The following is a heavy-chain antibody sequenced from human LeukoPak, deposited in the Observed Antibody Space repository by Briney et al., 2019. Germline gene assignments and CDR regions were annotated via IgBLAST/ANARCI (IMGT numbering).Heavy chain of an antibody. D-gene: IGHD3-16*02. Sequence: GGSLRLSCAASGFTFSSYAMHWVRQAPGKGLEYVSAISSNGGSTYYANSVKGRFTISRDNSKNTLYLQMNSLRAEDTAVYYCATGITYYDYVWGSYPYYWGQGTLVTVSS. CDR1: GFTFSSYA. J-gene: IGHJ4*02. CDR2: ISSNGGST. CDR3: ATGITYYDYVWGSYPYY. V-gene: IGHV3-64*01.